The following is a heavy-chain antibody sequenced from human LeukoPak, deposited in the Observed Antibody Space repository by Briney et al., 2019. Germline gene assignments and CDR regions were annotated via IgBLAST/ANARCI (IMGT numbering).Heavy chain of an antibody. Sequence: ASVKVSCKASGYTFTGYYLHWVRQAPGQGLEWMGWTNPNGGGTVYAQKFQGRVTMTRDTSITTAYMDLNRLKSEDTALYYCARGGGTFFGVLNDWGQGTLVTVSS. D-gene: IGHD3-3*01. V-gene: IGHV1-2*02. CDR2: TNPNGGGT. CDR1: GYTFTGYY. J-gene: IGHJ1*01. CDR3: ARGGGTFFGVLND.